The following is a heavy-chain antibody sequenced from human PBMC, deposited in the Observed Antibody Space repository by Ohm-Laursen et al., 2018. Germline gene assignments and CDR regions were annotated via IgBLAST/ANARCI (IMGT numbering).Heavy chain of an antibody. CDR3: AKDCQPGRSLGCDY. Sequence: SSLRLSCAASGFTFSNYAMHWVRQAPGKGLEWVSGISWNSGSIGYADSVKGRFIISRDNAKNSLYLQMNSLRAEDTALYYCAKDCQPGRSLGCDYWGQGTMVTVSS. J-gene: IGHJ4*02. CDR1: GFTFSNYA. D-gene: IGHD1-14*01. CDR2: ISWNSGSI. V-gene: IGHV3-9*01.